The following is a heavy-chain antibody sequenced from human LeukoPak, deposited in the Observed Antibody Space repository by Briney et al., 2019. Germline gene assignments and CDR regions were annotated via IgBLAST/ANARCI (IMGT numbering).Heavy chain of an antibody. Sequence: SGGSLRLSCAASGFTFSSYWMCWVRQAPGKGLEWVANIKQDGSEKSYVDSVKGRFTISRDNAKNSLYLQMNSLRAEDTAVYYCVREGTSGYPKTYWGQGTLVTVSS. J-gene: IGHJ4*02. V-gene: IGHV3-7*03. CDR3: VREGTSGYPKTY. D-gene: IGHD3-3*01. CDR2: IKQDGSEK. CDR1: GFTFSSYW.